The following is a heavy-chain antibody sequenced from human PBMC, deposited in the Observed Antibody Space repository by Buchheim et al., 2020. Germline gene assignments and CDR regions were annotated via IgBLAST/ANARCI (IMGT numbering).Heavy chain of an antibody. CDR2: ITASGRTT. D-gene: IGHD1-20*01. CDR3: ATGMSGYNWNYFDY. CDR1: GFTFSGYA. V-gene: IGHV3-23*01. Sequence: EVQLLESGGGLVQPGGSLRLSCAASGFTFSGYAFSWVRQVPGKGLEWVSTITASGRTTFYADSVKGRFTVSRDNSRDTLYLHMSSLRPEYTAVYYCATGMSGYNWNYFDYWGQGAL. J-gene: IGHJ4*02.